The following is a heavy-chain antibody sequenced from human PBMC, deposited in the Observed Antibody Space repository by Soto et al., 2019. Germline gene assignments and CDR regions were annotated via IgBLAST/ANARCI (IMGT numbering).Heavy chain of an antibody. J-gene: IGHJ3*02. V-gene: IGHV4-31*03. CDR1: GGAISSGGYF. D-gene: IGHD2-2*01. Sequence: SETLSLTCTVSGGAISSGGYFWSWIRQNPGEGLEWIGYISYSGTSYYNPSLTSRVTISADTSKNQFSLHLSSVTAADTAVYYCARLYCSSSSCSFGGAFDIWGQGTMVTV. CDR3: ARLYCSSSSCSFGGAFDI. CDR2: ISYSGTS.